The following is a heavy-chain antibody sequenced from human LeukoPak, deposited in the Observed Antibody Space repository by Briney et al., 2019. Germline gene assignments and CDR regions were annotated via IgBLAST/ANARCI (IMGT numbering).Heavy chain of an antibody. V-gene: IGHV4-4*07. CDR2: IYTSGST. Sequence: SETLSLTCTVSGGSISSYYWSWIRQPAGKGLELIGRIYTSGSTNYNPSLKSRVTMSVDTSKNQFSLKLSSVTAADTAVYYCASQPYYDFWSGYWHWFDPWGQGTLVTVSS. D-gene: IGHD3-3*01. CDR3: ASQPYYDFWSGYWHWFDP. J-gene: IGHJ5*02. CDR1: GGSISSYY.